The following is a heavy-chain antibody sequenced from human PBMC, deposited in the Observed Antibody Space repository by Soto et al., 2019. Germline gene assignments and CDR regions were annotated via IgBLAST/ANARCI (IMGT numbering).Heavy chain of an antibody. CDR2: IYYSGST. V-gene: IGHV4-39*01. J-gene: IGHJ4*02. Sequence: QLQLQESGPGLVKPSETLSLTCTVSGGSISSSSYYWGWIRQPPGKGLEWIGSIYYSGSTYYNPSLKSRVTLSVDTSKNQFSLKLSSVTAADTAVYYCAISPPGYCSGGSCYAGVFDYWGQGTLVTVSS. CDR1: GGSISSSSYY. CDR3: AISPPGYCSGGSCYAGVFDY. D-gene: IGHD2-15*01.